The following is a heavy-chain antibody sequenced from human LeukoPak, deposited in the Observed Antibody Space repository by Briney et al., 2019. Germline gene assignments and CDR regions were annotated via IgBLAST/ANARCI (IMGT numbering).Heavy chain of an antibody. V-gene: IGHV3-21*01. J-gene: IGHJ3*02. Sequence: PGGSLRLSCAASGFIFSHYTMTWVRQAPGKGLEWVSSINGSGDATKYADSVKGRFTISRDNAKNSLYLQMNSLRAEDTAVYHCARVSRRGRTDAFDIWGQGTMVTVAS. CDR2: INGSGDAT. CDR3: ARVSRRGRTDAFDI. CDR1: GFIFSHYT.